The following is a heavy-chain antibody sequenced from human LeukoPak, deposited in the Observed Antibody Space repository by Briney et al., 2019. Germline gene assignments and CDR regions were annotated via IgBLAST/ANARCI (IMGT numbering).Heavy chain of an antibody. CDR3: AKDSRESSGHFPYYYYYHYGLDV. J-gene: IGHJ6*02. Sequence: GGSLRLSCAVSGFIFSSSAMSWVRQAPGKGLEWVSAISGGGDDTSYADSARGRFTVSRDNSKNTLYLQMNSLRAEDTAVYYCAKDSRESSGHFPYYYYYHYGLDVWGQGTTVTVPS. CDR2: ISGGGDDT. CDR1: GFIFSSSA. V-gene: IGHV3-23*01. D-gene: IGHD3-22*01.